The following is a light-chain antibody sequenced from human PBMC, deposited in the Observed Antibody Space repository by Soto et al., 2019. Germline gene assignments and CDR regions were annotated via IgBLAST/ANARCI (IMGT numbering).Light chain of an antibody. V-gene: IGKV1-5*03. Sequence: DIQMTQSPSTLSASVGDRVTITCRASQSISSWLAWYQQKPGKAPKLLIYKASSLESGVPSRFSGSGAGTDFTLTISSLQPDDFETYYCQQYNSYLYTFGQGTKLEIK. J-gene: IGKJ2*01. CDR3: QQYNSYLYT. CDR2: KAS. CDR1: QSISSW.